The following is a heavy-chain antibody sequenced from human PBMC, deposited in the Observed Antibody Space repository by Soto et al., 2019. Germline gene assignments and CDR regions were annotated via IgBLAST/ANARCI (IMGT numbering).Heavy chain of an antibody. Sequence: EVQLVESGGGLVQPGGSLRLSCAASGITFSNYWMHWVRQAPGKGLMWVSRINPDGSRTTYADSVKGRFAISRDNAKNTLYLQMNSLRADDTFVYYFATVKLGSSDWFDPWGQGTLVTVSS. CDR1: GITFSNYW. J-gene: IGHJ5*02. CDR3: ATVKLGSSDWFDP. D-gene: IGHD1-26*01. V-gene: IGHV3-74*01. CDR2: INPDGSRT.